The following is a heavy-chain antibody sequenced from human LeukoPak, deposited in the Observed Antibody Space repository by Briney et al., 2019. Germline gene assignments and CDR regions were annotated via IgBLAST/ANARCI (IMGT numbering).Heavy chain of an antibody. CDR2: IYSGGST. D-gene: IGHD1-26*01. V-gene: IGHV3-66*01. Sequence: QPGRSLRLSCAASGFTVSSNNMNWVRQAPGKGLEWVSVIYSGGSTHHADSVKGRFTISRDNSKNTLYLQMNSLRAEDTAVYYCARDPQYSGSYQYHFDYWGQGTLVTVSS. J-gene: IGHJ4*02. CDR1: GFTVSSNN. CDR3: ARDPQYSGSYQYHFDY.